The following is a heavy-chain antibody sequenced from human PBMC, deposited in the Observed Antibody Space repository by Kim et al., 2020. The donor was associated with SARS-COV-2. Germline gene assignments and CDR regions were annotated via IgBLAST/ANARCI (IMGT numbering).Heavy chain of an antibody. V-gene: IGHV4-39*01. CDR3: ARHPHHFHTSGGFDP. J-gene: IGHJ5*02. Sequence: SETLSLTCTVSGGSISSSDFYWGWIRQPPGKGLEWIGTIDYTGNIYHNPSLKSRLTLSVDTSKNLFSLKLNSVTAADTAIYYCARHPHHFHTSGGFDPWGQGTLVTVSS. CDR1: GGSISSSDFY. CDR2: IDYTGNI. D-gene: IGHD3-22*01.